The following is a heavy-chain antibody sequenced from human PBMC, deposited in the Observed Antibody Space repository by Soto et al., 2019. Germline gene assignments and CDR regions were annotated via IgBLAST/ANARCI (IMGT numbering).Heavy chain of an antibody. J-gene: IGHJ4*02. D-gene: IGHD6-13*01. Sequence: QVQLQQWGAGLLKPSETLSLTCAVYGGSFSGYYWSWIRQPPGKGLEWIGEINHSGSTNYNPSLKSRVTISVDTSKNQFSLKLSSVTAADTAVYYCARGPVHNYRFIAAATSFDYWGQGTLVTVSS. CDR1: GGSFSGYY. CDR2: INHSGST. V-gene: IGHV4-34*01. CDR3: ARGPVHNYRFIAAATSFDY.